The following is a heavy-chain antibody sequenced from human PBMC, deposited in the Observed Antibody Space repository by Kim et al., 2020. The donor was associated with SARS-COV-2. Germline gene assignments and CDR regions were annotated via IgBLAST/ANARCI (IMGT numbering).Heavy chain of an antibody. CDR2: FDPEDGET. CDR3: ATEAITMVRGVISYYGMDV. Sequence: ASVKVSCKVSGYTLTELSMHWVRQAPGKGLEWMGGFDPEDGETIYAQKFQGRVTMTEDTSTDTAYMELSSLRSEDTAVYYCATEAITMVRGVISYYGMDVWGQGTTVTVSS. CDR1: GYTLTELS. V-gene: IGHV1-24*01. D-gene: IGHD3-10*01. J-gene: IGHJ6*02.